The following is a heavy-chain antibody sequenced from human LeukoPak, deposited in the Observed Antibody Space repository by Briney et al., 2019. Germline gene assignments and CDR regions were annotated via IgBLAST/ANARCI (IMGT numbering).Heavy chain of an antibody. D-gene: IGHD5-24*01. J-gene: IGHJ4*02. CDR3: ARSPPDGYNHHFVS. CDR1: EYSFPTYC. CDR2: IYPDDSDT. Sequence: GESLKISCKHSEYSFPTYCIGWVRQMPGKGLERMGIIYPDDSDTRYSPSFQGQVTISADRSISTAYLQWSSLKASDTAMYYCARSPPDGYNHHFVSWGEGNLVTVSS. V-gene: IGHV5-51*01.